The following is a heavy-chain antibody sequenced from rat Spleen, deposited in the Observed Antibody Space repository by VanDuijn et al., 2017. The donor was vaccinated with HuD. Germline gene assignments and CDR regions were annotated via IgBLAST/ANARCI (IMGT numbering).Heavy chain of an antibody. V-gene: IGHV5-29*01. Sequence: EVRLVESGGGLVQPGRSLRLSCAASGFTFSNYGMAWVRQAPTKGLEWVATISSTGTGTYYRDSVKGRFTISRDNAESTLNLQMDSLRSEDTAIYYCTTDLAGQPDYWGQGVMVTVSS. CDR2: ISSTGTGT. CDR1: GFTFSNYG. D-gene: IGHD5-1*01. J-gene: IGHJ2*01. CDR3: TTDLAGQPDY.